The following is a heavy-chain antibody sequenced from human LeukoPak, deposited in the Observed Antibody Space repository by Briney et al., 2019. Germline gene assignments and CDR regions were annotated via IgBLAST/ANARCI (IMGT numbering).Heavy chain of an antibody. V-gene: IGHV3-11*06. D-gene: IGHD5-12*01. CDR3: ARGGGYEPLDY. J-gene: IGHJ4*02. CDR1: GFTFSDYY. Sequence: GGSLRLPCAASGFTFSDYYMSWIRQAPGKGLEWVSYISSSSSYTNYADSVKGRFTISRDNAKNSLYLQMNSLRAEDTAVYYCARGGGYEPLDYWGQGTLVTVSS. CDR2: ISSSSSYT.